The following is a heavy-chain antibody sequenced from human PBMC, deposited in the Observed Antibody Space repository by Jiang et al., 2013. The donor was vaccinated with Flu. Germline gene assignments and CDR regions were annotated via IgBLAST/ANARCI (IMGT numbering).Heavy chain of an antibody. Sequence: GPGLVKPSETLSLTCTVSGGSVSSGSYYWSWIRQPPGKGLEWIGYIYYSGSTNYNPSLKRRVTISVDTSKNQFSLKLTSVTAADTAVYYCARDKYYDSPVFDYWGQGTLVTVSS. CDR2: IYYSGST. D-gene: IGHD3-22*01. CDR3: ARDKYYDSPVFDY. CDR1: GGSVSSGSYY. J-gene: IGHJ4*02. V-gene: IGHV4-61*01.